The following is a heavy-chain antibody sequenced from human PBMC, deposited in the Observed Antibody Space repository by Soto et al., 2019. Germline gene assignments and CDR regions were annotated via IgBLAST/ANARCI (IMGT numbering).Heavy chain of an antibody. CDR1: GYTFTSYA. Sequence: QVQLVQSGAEEKKPGASVKVSCKASGYTFTSYAMHWVRQAPGQRLEWMGWINAGNGNTKYSQKFQGRVTITRDTSASTAYMELSSLRSEDTAVYYCARGPDYYDSSGDDEYFQHWGQGTLVTVSS. CDR2: INAGNGNT. CDR3: ARGPDYYDSSGDDEYFQH. D-gene: IGHD3-22*01. J-gene: IGHJ1*01. V-gene: IGHV1-3*05.